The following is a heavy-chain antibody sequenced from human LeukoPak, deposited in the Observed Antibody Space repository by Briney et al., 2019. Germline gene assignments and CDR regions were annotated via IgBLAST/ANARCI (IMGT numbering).Heavy chain of an antibody. Sequence: SETLSLTCAVSGGSFNDYYWNWVRQPPGKGLEWIGEINARRHTNSNPSLKSRLTISVDPSKSHFSLRFTSILAADTAFYYCARGQVPAARGYNWFDPWGQGTLLTVSS. CDR1: GGSFNDYY. J-gene: IGHJ5*02. CDR2: INARRHT. V-gene: IGHV4-34*01. D-gene: IGHD2-2*01. CDR3: ARGQVPAARGYNWFDP.